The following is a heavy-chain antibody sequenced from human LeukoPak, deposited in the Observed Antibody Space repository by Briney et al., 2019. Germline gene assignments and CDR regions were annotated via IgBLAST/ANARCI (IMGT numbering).Heavy chain of an antibody. V-gene: IGHV4-34*01. D-gene: IGHD2-2*01. CDR1: GWSFNVYY. CDR2: INARGDT. J-gene: IGHJ5*02. CDR3: ARGQVPAARGYNWFDP. Sequence: SETLSLTCAVYGWSFNVYYWNWIRQPPGKGLEWIGEINARGDTNYNPSLKSRVTISVDTSKTQFSLRLTSMIAADTALYYCARGQVPAARGYNWFDPWGQGTLVTVSS.